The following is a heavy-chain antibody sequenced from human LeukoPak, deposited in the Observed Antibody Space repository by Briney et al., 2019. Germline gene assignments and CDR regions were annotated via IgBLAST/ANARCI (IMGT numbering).Heavy chain of an antibody. CDR3: ARDRYCTTTRCSDY. Sequence: GGSLRLSCAASGFTFSSYWMHWVRQAPGKGLVWVSRINTDGSSTTYADSVKGRFTISRDNAKNTLYLEMNSLRAEDTAVYYCARDRYCTTTRCSDYWGQGTLVTVSS. CDR2: INTDGSST. CDR1: GFTFSSYW. D-gene: IGHD2-2*01. V-gene: IGHV3-74*03. J-gene: IGHJ4*02.